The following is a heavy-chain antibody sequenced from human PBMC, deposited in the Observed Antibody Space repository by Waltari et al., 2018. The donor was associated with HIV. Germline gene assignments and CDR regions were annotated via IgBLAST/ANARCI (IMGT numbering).Heavy chain of an antibody. CDR1: GFAFVSYA. D-gene: IGHD3-22*01. Sequence: VQLMESGGGLVQPGGSRSLPCAASGFAFVSYAITWVRQSPERGLEWVAAIDGSGTKSFYADSVKGRFTLSRDNSKNTVFLQMNSLRAADTAIYYCAKAFYEDTAYYYDFWGRGTRVTVSS. J-gene: IGHJ4*02. CDR2: IDGSGTKS. V-gene: IGHV3-23*01. CDR3: AKAFYEDTAYYYDF.